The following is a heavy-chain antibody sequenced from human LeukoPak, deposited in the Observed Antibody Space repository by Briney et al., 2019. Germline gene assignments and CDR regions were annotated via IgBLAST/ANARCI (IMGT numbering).Heavy chain of an antibody. J-gene: IGHJ4*02. CDR1: GFTFSSYG. V-gene: IGHV3-23*01. D-gene: IGHD2/OR15-2a*01. Sequence: GGSLRLSCVASGFTFSSYGMSWVRQAPGKGLEWVSEISGSGGTTFYADSVKGRFTVSRDNSKNTLYLQMNSLRAEDTAVYYCAKDSPYGGSFYYIDYWGQGTLVTVSS. CDR3: AKDSPYGGSFYYIDY. CDR2: ISGSGGTT.